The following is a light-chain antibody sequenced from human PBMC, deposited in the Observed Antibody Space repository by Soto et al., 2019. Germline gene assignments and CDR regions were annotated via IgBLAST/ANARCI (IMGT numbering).Light chain of an antibody. CDR1: QDIRNF. Sequence: DIQMTQSPTSLSASVGDRVTITCRASQDIRNFVAWYQQKPGKAPKLLIYAASTLQSGVPSRFSGSGSGTDFTLTINSLQREDVAPYSCQKYSSVPVFGPGTKVEIK. CDR2: AAS. J-gene: IGKJ3*01. CDR3: QKYSSVPV. V-gene: IGKV1-27*01.